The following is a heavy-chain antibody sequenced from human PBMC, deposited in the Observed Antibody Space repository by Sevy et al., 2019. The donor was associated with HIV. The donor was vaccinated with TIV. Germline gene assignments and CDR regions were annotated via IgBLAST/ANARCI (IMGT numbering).Heavy chain of an antibody. CDR2: ISFSGSKT. J-gene: IGHJ4*02. CDR3: AKTPFMDFWNDYYSLYFDL. Sequence: GGSLRLSCAAAGFNFNNYAMTWVRQAPGKGLEWVSGISFSGSKTYYAESVKGRFSISRDPSKNTLYLQMNNVRVEDTAVYFCAKTPFMDFWNDYYSLYFDLWGQGTLVTVSS. D-gene: IGHD3-3*01. CDR1: GFNFNNYA. V-gene: IGHV3-23*01.